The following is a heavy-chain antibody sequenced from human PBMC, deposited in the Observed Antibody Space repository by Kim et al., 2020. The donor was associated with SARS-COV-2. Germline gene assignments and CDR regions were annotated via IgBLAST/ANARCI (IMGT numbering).Heavy chain of an antibody. CDR1: GITVSGNF. Sequence: GGSLRLSCAASGITVSGNFMSWVRQAPGKGLEWISVIYSGGSTYYADSVKGRFSMSRDPSKNTVTLQMNSLRPDDTAVYYCAGQPDSSRGYYYYYFLDV. CDR3: AGQPDSSRGYYYYYFLDV. V-gene: IGHV3-66*01. CDR2: IYSGGST. D-gene: IGHD6-13*01. J-gene: IGHJ6*03.